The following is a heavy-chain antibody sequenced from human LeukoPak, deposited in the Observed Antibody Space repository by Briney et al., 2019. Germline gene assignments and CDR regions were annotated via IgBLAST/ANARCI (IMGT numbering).Heavy chain of an antibody. CDR2: IYYSGST. Sequence: SETLSLTCTVSGGSISSSSYYWGWIRQPPGKGLEWIGSIYYSGSTYYSPSLKSRVTISVDTSKNQFSLKRSSVTAADTAVYYCARVLDDSSGYYLRYYMDVWGKGTTVTVSS. CDR3: ARVLDDSSGYYLRYYMDV. J-gene: IGHJ6*03. V-gene: IGHV4-39*07. D-gene: IGHD3-22*01. CDR1: GGSISSSSYY.